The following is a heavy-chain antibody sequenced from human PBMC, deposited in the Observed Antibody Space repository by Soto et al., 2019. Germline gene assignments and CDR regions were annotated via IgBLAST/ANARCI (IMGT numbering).Heavy chain of an antibody. V-gene: IGHV3-23*01. CDR1: GVTFSNYA. Sequence: GGSVRLSCAASGVTFSNYAMSWVRQAPGKGLEWVSGLSGSGGSAYYADSVKGRFAVSRDNSRNTLYLEMNILRAEDTAVYYCAKSRYSGSYYLDYWGQGTLVTVSS. CDR3: AKSRYSGSYYLDY. CDR2: LSGSGGSA. D-gene: IGHD1-26*01. J-gene: IGHJ4*02.